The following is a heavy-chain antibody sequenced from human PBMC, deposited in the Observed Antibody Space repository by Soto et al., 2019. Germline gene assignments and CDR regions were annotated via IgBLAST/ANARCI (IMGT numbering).Heavy chain of an antibody. J-gene: IGHJ6*02. V-gene: IGHV3-30-3*01. CDR2: ISYDGSNK. CDR3: ARERTYYDFWSGYRKNYYYYGMDV. D-gene: IGHD3-3*01. Sequence: QVQLVESGGGVVQPGRSLRLSCAASGFTFSSYAMHWVRQAPGKGLEWVAVISYDGSNKYYADSVKGRFTISRDNSKNTLYLQMNSLSAEDTAVYYCARERTYYDFWSGYRKNYYYYGMDVWGQGTTVTVSS. CDR1: GFTFSSYA.